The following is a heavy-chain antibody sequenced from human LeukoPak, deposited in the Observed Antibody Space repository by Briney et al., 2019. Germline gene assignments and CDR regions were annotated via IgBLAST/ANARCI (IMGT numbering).Heavy chain of an antibody. D-gene: IGHD6-13*01. J-gene: IGHJ4*02. CDR1: GYTLTDYY. V-gene: IGHV1-69-2*01. Sequence: ASVKVSCKASGYTLTDYYIHWVQQAPGKGLEWMGRVNPEDGETRYAEKFQGRVAITADTSTDTAYMELSSLRSEDTAVYYCTPQRYSSSLDWGRGTLVTVSS. CDR3: TPQRYSSSLD. CDR2: VNPEDGET.